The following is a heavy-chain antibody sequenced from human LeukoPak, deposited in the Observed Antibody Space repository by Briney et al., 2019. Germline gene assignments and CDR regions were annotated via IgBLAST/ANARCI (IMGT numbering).Heavy chain of an antibody. CDR2: ISYDGANK. J-gene: IGHJ4*02. V-gene: IGHV3-30*04. D-gene: IGHD3-22*01. CDR1: GFTFSRYA. Sequence: GRFLRLSCAASGFTFSRYAMHWVRQAPGKGLEWVAIISYDGANKLFTDSVKGRFTISRDNSNNTLYLQMNSLRAEDTAVYFCARDWYYDSNGYPNFWGQGTLVTVSS. CDR3: ARDWYYDSNGYPNF.